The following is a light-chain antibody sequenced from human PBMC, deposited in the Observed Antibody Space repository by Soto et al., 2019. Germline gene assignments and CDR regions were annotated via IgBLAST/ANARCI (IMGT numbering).Light chain of an antibody. J-gene: IGKJ1*01. CDR1: QDIRKD. CDR3: LQQNSYPWT. Sequence: DIQMTQSPSSLSASVGDRVTITCRASQDIRKDLGWYQQKPGKAPKRLIYAASSLQRGVPSRFSGSGSGTEFTITISSLQPEDFATYYCLQQNSYPWTFGQGTKVEIK. CDR2: AAS. V-gene: IGKV1-17*01.